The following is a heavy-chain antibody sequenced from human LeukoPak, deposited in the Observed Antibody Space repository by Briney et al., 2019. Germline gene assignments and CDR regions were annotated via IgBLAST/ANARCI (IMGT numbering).Heavy chain of an antibody. V-gene: IGHV4-39*01. J-gene: IGHJ4*02. CDR1: GGSISSGTYY. Sequence: SETLSLTCIVSGGSISSGTYYWGWIRQPPGKGLEWIGSIYYSGSPYYNPSLKRRVTISVDTSKNQFSLNLSSVTAADTAVYYCARNVPNSGSYYAFDFWGQGTLVTVSS. D-gene: IGHD1-26*01. CDR3: ARNVPNSGSYYAFDF. CDR2: IYYSGSP.